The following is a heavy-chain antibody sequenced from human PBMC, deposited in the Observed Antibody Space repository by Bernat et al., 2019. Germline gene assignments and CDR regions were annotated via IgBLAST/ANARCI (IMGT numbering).Heavy chain of an antibody. CDR1: GGTFSSYA. CDR3: ARGFSGWYFTSYYYYGMDV. D-gene: IGHD6-19*01. V-gene: IGHV1-69*01. J-gene: IGHJ6*02. Sequence: QVQLVQSGAEVKKPGSSVKVSCKASGGTFSSYAISWVRQAPGQGLEWMGGIIPIFGTANYAQKFQGRVTITADESTSTAYMELSSLRSEDTAVYYCARGFSGWYFTSYYYYGMDVWGQGTTVTVSS. CDR2: IIPIFGTA.